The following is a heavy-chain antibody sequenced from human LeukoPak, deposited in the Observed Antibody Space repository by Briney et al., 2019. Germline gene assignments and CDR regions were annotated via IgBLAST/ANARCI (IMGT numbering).Heavy chain of an antibody. V-gene: IGHV3-23*01. CDR1: GFTFSSYA. Sequence: GGSLRLSCAASGFTFSSYAMSWVRQAPGKGLEWVSAISGSGGSTYYADSVKGRFTISRDNSKNTLYLQMNSLRAEDTAVYYCANTFLTTDRVATIRCTLFDPGGQGTLVTVSS. CDR2: ISGSGGST. CDR3: ANTFLTTDRVATIRCTLFDP. D-gene: IGHD5-12*01. J-gene: IGHJ5*02.